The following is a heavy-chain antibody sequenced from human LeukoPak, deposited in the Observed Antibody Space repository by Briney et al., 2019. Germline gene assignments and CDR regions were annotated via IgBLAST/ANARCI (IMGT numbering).Heavy chain of an antibody. Sequence: AGGSLRLSCAASGFSFSKYWMSWVRQAPGKGLEWVANIKEDGSEKYYVDSVKGRFTISRDNAKNSLYLQMNSLRAEDTAVYYCAREGRELLRDAFDIWGQGTMVTVSS. D-gene: IGHD1-26*01. CDR2: IKEDGSEK. J-gene: IGHJ3*02. V-gene: IGHV3-7*01. CDR1: GFSFSKYW. CDR3: AREGRELLRDAFDI.